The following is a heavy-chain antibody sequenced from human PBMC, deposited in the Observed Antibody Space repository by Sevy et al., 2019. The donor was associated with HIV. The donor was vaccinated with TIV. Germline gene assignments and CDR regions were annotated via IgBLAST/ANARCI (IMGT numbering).Heavy chain of an antibody. CDR1: GGSFSGYY. D-gene: IGHD2-2*01. J-gene: IGHJ5*02. Sequence: SETLSLTCAVYGGSFSGYYWNWIRQTPGKGLEWIGEINHSGSTNYNPSLKSRVTISVDTSKNQSSLRLNSVTAADTAVYYCARAPPIVVVPGAPSWFDPWGQGTLVTVSS. CDR3: ARAPPIVVVPGAPSWFDP. V-gene: IGHV4-34*01. CDR2: INHSGST.